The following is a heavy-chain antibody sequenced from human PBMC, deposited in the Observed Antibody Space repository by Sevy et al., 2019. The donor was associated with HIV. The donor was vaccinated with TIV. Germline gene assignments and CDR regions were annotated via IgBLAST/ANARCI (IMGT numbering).Heavy chain of an antibody. V-gene: IGHV3-30*18. CDR1: GFTFSTYG. CDR3: AKEMSTALGVGHLHNWFAH. J-gene: IGHJ5*02. CDR2: ISYDSISQ. Sequence: GGYLRLSCAASGFTFSTYGLHWVRQAPGKGLERVAAISYDSISQFYTDSVEDRFIISRDNSKNTMYLQMNGLTTEDTAVYYCAKEMSTALGVGHLHNWFAHWGQGIVVTVSS. D-gene: IGHD7-27*01.